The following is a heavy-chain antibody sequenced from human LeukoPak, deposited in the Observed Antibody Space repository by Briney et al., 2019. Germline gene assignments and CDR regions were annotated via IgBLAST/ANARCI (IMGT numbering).Heavy chain of an antibody. J-gene: IGHJ4*02. Sequence: GGSLRLSCAASGFTVSSSYMNWVRQAPGKGPEWVSLIYSGDITYYADSVKGRFTISRDNSKNTLYLQMHSLRAEDTAVYYCRGDSSYWGQGTLVTVSS. CDR3: RGDSSY. V-gene: IGHV3-53*01. CDR1: GFTVSSSY. CDR2: IYSGDIT. D-gene: IGHD2-21*01.